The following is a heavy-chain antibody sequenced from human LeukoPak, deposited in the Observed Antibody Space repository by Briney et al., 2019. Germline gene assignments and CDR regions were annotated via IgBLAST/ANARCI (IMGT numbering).Heavy chain of an antibody. D-gene: IGHD6-13*01. J-gene: IGHJ5*02. CDR1: GGSISSGGYY. Sequence: SQTLSLTCTVSGGSISSGGYYWSWIRQHPGKGLEWIGYIYYSGNTNYDPSLKSRVTISVDTSKNQFSLKLSSVTAADTAVYYCARWVGQQLPPQYNWFDPWGQGTLVTVSS. CDR2: IYYSGNT. CDR3: ARWVGQQLPPQYNWFDP. V-gene: IGHV4-31*03.